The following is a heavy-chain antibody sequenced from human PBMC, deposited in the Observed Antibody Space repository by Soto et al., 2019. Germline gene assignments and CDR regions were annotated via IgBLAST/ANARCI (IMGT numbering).Heavy chain of an antibody. D-gene: IGHD3-10*01. CDR3: ARALSSGYYGSGAYYYYGMDV. Sequence: GGSLRLSCAASGFTFSSYSMNWVRQAPGKGLEWVSSISSSSSYIYCADSVKGRFTISRDNAKNSLYLQMNSLRAEDTAVYYCARALSSGYYGSGAYYYYGMDVWGQGTTITVSS. CDR1: GFTFSSYS. CDR2: ISSSSSYI. J-gene: IGHJ6*02. V-gene: IGHV3-21*01.